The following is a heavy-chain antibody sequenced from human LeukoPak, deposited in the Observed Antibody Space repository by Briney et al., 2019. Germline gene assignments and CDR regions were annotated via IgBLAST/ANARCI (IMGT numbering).Heavy chain of an antibody. D-gene: IGHD4-17*01. V-gene: IGHV3-9*01. CDR3: AKDARMSTMTPYLDY. Sequence: QSGGSLRLSCAASGFTFDDYAMHWVRQVPGEGLEWVSGISWNSDSIDYADSVKGRFTISRDNAKNSLYLQMNSLRAEDTAFYYCAKDARMSTMTPYLDYWGQGTLVTVSS. J-gene: IGHJ4*02. CDR2: ISWNSDSI. CDR1: GFTFDDYA.